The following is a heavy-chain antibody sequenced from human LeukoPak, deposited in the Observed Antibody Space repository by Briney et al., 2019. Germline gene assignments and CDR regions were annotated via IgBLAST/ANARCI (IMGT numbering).Heavy chain of an antibody. CDR1: GGSISSTY. V-gene: IGHV4-59*08. CDR2: IYHSGGP. CDR3: ARRGRSSSWYGDAFDI. Sequence: SETLSLTCSVHGGSISSTYWSWLRQPPGKGLEWIGNIYHSGGPNYNPSLNGRVTISIDTSKNQFSLKLTSVTAADTAVYFCARRGRSSSWYGDAFDIWGQGTVVAVSS. J-gene: IGHJ3*02. D-gene: IGHD6-13*01.